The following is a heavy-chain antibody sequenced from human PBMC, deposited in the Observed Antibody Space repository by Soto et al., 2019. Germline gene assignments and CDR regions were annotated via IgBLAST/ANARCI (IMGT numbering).Heavy chain of an antibody. CDR2: MYYSGST. J-gene: IGHJ5*02. Sequence: SETLSLTCTVSGGSLSSSSYYWGWLRPPPGKGLVWIGSMYYSGSTYYNPSLKSRVTISVDTSKNQLSLKLSSVTAADTAVYNCARLQFTDWFDPWGQGTLVTVSS. V-gene: IGHV4-39*01. CDR1: GGSLSSSSYY. CDR3: ARLQFTDWFDP. D-gene: IGHD1-1*01.